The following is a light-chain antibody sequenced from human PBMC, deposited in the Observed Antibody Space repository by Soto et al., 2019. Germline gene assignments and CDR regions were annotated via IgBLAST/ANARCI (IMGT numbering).Light chain of an antibody. CDR3: SSFTSTSTYV. CDR1: RSDVGAYNY. V-gene: IGLV2-14*01. J-gene: IGLJ1*01. Sequence: QSALTQPPSASGSPGQSVTISCTGTRSDVGAYNYVSWYLQYPGKAPKLLIYVVSGRPSGVSGVSDRFSGSKSGNTASLTISGLQAEDEADYYCSSFTSTSTYVFGTGTKLTVL. CDR2: VVS.